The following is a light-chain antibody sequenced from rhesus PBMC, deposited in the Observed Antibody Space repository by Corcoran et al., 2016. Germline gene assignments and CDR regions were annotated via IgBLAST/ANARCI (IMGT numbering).Light chain of an antibody. CDR3: SSYSGIDIFL. CDR2: EVT. CDR1: SSDIGEYNY. Sequence: QAALTQPRSVSGSPGQSVTVSCTGSSSDIGEYNYVSWYQQHPGRAPRLLIYEVTERPSGVSDRFSGSKSGDTASLTISGLQAEDEADYYCSSYSGIDIFLFGGGTRLTVL. V-gene: IGLV2-32*02. J-gene: IGLJ2*01.